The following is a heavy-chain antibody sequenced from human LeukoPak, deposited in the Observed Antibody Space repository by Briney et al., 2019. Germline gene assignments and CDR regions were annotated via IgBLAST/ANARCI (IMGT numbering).Heavy chain of an antibody. V-gene: IGHV3-23*01. CDR3: AKALLVYSSGWHYFDY. J-gene: IGHJ4*02. D-gene: IGHD6-25*01. Sequence: GGSLRLSCAASGFTFSSYAMSWVRQAPGKGLEWVSAISGSGGSTYYADSVKGRFTISRDNSKNTLYLQMNSLRAEDTAVYYCAKALLVYSSGWHYFDYWGQGTLVTVSS. CDR2: ISGSGGST. CDR1: GFTFSSYA.